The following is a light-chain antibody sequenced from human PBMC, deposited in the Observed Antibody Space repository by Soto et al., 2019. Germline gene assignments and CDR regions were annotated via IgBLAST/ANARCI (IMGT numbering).Light chain of an antibody. Sequence: QSVLTQPPSASGTPGQRVTISCSGSSSNIGSYTVNWYQQLPGTAPKLLIYSNNQRPSGVPDRFSGSKSGTSVSLAISGPQSEDEADYYCAAWDDSLNGVVFGGGTKLTVL. V-gene: IGLV1-44*01. CDR1: SSNIGSYT. CDR2: SNN. J-gene: IGLJ2*01. CDR3: AAWDDSLNGVV.